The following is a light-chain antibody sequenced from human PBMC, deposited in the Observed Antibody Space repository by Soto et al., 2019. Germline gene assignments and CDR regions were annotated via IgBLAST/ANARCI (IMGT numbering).Light chain of an antibody. CDR2: KAS. Sequence: DIQMTQSPSTLSASVGDRVIITCRASESISNWLAWYQQKPGKAPNLLIYKASSLKSGVPLRFSGSGSGTDFTLTISRLEPEDFAVYYCQQYVSSPRTFGQGTKVDIK. CDR1: ESISNW. V-gene: IGKV1-5*03. J-gene: IGKJ1*01. CDR3: QQYVSSPRT.